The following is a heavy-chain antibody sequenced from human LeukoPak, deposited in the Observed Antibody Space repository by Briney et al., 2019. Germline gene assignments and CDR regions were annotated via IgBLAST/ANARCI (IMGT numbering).Heavy chain of an antibody. D-gene: IGHD2-21*02. V-gene: IGHV3-21*01. Sequence: GGSPRLSCAASGFTFGNSWVHWVRQAPGKGLEWVSSISSSSSYIYYADSVKGRFTISRDNAKNSLYLQMNSLRAEDTAVYYCARDRPATICGGDCYSSSMDVWGQGTTVTVSS. J-gene: IGHJ6*02. CDR3: ARDRPATICGGDCYSSSMDV. CDR2: ISSSSSYI. CDR1: GFTFGNSW.